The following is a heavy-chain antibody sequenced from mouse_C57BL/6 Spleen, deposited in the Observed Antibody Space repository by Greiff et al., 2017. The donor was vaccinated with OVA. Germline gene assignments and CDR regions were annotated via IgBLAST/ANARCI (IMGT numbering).Heavy chain of an antibody. CDR1: GYAFSSSW. D-gene: IGHD1-1*01. Sequence: VQLQQSGPELVKPGASVKISCKASGYAFSSSWMNWVKQRPGKGLEWIGRIYPGDGDTNYNGKFKGKATLTADKSSSTAYMQLRSLTSEDSAVYFCAREGNYYGSSLYYFDYWGQGTTLTVSS. J-gene: IGHJ2*01. CDR2: IYPGDGDT. CDR3: AREGNYYGSSLYYFDY. V-gene: IGHV1-82*01.